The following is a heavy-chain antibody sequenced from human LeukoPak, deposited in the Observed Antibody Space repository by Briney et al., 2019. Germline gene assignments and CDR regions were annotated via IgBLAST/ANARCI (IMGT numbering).Heavy chain of an antibody. Sequence: PSETLSLTCSVSGGSILDSTYYWAWIRQPPGKGLEWIATIFYTGNTHYNPSLKSRVTMSVDTVKNQFSLNLNSVTAADTAVYYCARQSSGYYYGWFDPWGQGTLVTVSS. CDR1: GGSILDSTYY. CDR3: ARQSSGYYYGWFDP. V-gene: IGHV4-39*01. D-gene: IGHD3-22*01. CDR2: IFYTGNT. J-gene: IGHJ5*02.